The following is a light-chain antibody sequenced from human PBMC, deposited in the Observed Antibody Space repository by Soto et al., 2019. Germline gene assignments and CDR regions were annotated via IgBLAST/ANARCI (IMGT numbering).Light chain of an antibody. Sequence: QSALTQPASVSGSPGQSITISCTGTSSDVGGYNYVSWYQQHPGKAHKLMIYDVSNRPSGVSNRFSGSKYGNTASLTISGLQAEDEADYYCSSNTTSGNLVFGGGTKVTVL. V-gene: IGLV2-14*01. CDR3: SSNTTSGNLV. CDR2: DVS. CDR1: SSDVGGYNY. J-gene: IGLJ2*01.